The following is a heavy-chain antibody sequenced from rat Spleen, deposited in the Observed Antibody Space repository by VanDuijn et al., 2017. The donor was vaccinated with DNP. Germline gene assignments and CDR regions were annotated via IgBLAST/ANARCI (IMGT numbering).Heavy chain of an antibody. Sequence: EVQLVESGGGLVQPGRSLKLSCAASGFTFSNYGMAWVRQAPTKGLEWVASIGTVGGSTYFRDSVKGRFTVSRDDARNTLYLQMDSLRSEDTATYYCTRVAYNWFFHLGQGTLVTVSS. CDR1: GFTFSNYG. CDR3: TRVAYNWFFH. V-gene: IGHV5S23*01. CDR2: IGTVGGST. J-gene: IGHJ3*01.